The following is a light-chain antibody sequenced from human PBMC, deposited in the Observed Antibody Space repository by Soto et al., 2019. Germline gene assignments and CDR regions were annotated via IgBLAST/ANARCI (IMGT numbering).Light chain of an antibody. J-gene: IGKJ1*01. CDR1: QGIRND. V-gene: IGKV1-6*01. CDR2: ATS. Sequence: AVQMTQYPSSLSASVGDRVTITCRASQGIRNDLGWYQQKPGKAPKLLIYATSNLQSGGPSRFRGRGTGTDFTLTIHNLQPEDVETYTYRQHYDNPPTFGPRTKVEIK. CDR3: RQHYDNPPT.